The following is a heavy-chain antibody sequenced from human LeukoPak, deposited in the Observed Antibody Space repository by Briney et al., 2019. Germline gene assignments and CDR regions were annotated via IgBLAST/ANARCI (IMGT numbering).Heavy chain of an antibody. CDR2: IYAAGNT. V-gene: IGHV3-66*01. CDR1: GFTVSTNF. Sequence: GGSLRLSCAASGFTVSTNFMSWVRQAPGKGLEWVSIIYAAGNTYYADSVKGRFTISRDNSKNTLYLQMNSLRAEDTAVYYCARGGSRWSLFDYWGQGTLVTVSS. J-gene: IGHJ4*02. CDR3: ARGGSRWSLFDY. D-gene: IGHD6-13*01.